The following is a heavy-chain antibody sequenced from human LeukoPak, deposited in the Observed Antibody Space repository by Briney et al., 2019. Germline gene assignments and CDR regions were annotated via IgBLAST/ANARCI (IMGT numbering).Heavy chain of an antibody. V-gene: IGHV4-34*01. J-gene: IGHJ4*02. CDR2: INHSGST. D-gene: IGHD5-18*01. CDR3: ALAGYSYGKDY. CDR1: GDSISSYY. Sequence: SETLSLTCTVSGDSISSYYWSWIRQPPGKGLEWIGEINHSGSTNYNPSLKSGVTISVDTSKNQFSLKLSSVPAADTAVYYCALAGYSYGKDYWGQGTLVTVSS.